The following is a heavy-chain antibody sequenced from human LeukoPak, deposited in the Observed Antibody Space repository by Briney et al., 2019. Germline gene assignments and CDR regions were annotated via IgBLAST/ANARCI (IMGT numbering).Heavy chain of an antibody. CDR3: ARLGGSYNYYYGMDV. V-gene: IGHV4-59*08. J-gene: IGHJ6*02. Sequence: SETLSLTCTVSGGSISSYYWSWIRQPPGKGLEWIGYIYYSGSTNYNPSLKSRVTISVDTSKNQFSLKLSSVTAADTAIYYCARLGGSYNYYYGMDVWGLGTTVTVSS. CDR1: GGSISSYY. CDR2: IYYSGST. D-gene: IGHD1-26*01.